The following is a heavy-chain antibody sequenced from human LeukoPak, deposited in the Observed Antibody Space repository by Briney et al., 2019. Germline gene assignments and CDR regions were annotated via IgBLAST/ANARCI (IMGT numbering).Heavy chain of an antibody. CDR2: ININNGST. CDR1: GYTFTDYY. J-gene: IGHJ4*02. D-gene: IGHD3-22*01. Sequence: ASVKVSCKASGYTFTDYYIHWVRQAPGQGLEWMGLININNGSTNYAQNMQRRVSITRDTSISTAHIELSMLRSDDTAVYYCARYYVYNFDSYGYITLDQWGQGPLVIVSS. CDR3: ARYYVYNFDSYGYITLDQ. V-gene: IGHV1-2*02.